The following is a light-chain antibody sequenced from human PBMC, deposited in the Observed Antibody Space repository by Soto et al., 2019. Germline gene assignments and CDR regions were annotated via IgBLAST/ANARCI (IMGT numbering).Light chain of an antibody. V-gene: IGKV1-8*01. CDR1: QGISSY. CDR2: AAS. CDR3: QQYYSYPPT. Sequence: AIRMTQSPSSLSASTGDRVTITRRASQGISSYLAWYQQKPGKAPKLLIYAASTLQSGVPSRFSGSGSGTDFTLTISCLQSEDFATYYCQQYYSYPPTFGQGTRLEI. J-gene: IGKJ5*01.